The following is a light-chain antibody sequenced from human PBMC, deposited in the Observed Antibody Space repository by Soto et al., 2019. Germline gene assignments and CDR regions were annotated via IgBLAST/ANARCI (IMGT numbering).Light chain of an antibody. J-gene: IGKJ1*01. CDR2: DAS. V-gene: IGKV1-5*01. CDR1: QSISNW. CDR3: QQYNTYSKT. Sequence: DIHMTQSPSTLSASVVDRLRITCLASQSISNWLAWYQQRPGKAPKLLIFDASSLESGVPSRFSGSGSGTEFTLTISSLQPDDFATYYCQQYNTYSKTFGQGTKVDI.